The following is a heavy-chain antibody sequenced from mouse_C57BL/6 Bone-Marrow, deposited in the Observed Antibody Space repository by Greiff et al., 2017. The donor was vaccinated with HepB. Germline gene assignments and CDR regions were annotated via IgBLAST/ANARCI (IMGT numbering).Heavy chain of an antibody. CDR1: GYTFTSYW. CDR3: ARGVGGNYGVYYFDY. V-gene: IGHV1-53*01. Sequence: VQLQQPGTELVKPGASVKLSCKASGYTFTSYWMHWVKQRPGQGLEWIGNINPSNGGTNYNEKFKSKATLTVDKSSSTAYMQLSSLTSEDSAVYYCARGVGGNYGVYYFDYWGQGTTLTVSS. D-gene: IGHD2-1*01. CDR2: INPSNGGT. J-gene: IGHJ2*01.